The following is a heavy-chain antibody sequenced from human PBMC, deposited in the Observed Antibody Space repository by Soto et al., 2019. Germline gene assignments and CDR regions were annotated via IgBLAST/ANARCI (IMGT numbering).Heavy chain of an antibody. CDR3: ARTTFYDIFTAYYSLFDY. J-gene: IGHJ4*02. Sequence: QVQLQESGPGLVKPSQTLTLTCTVSGGSISSGSFYWSWIRQHPGKGLEWIGHISDSGSSYYNPSRRSRVTISVHKSKNPVSLKLSAVTAADTAVFFCARTTFYDIFTAYYSLFDYWGQGTLVTVSS. D-gene: IGHD3-9*01. CDR2: ISDSGSS. V-gene: IGHV4-31*03. CDR1: GGSISSGSFY.